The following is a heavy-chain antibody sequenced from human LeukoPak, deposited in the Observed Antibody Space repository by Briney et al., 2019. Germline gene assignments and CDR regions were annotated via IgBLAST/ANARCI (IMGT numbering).Heavy chain of an antibody. V-gene: IGHV3-9*01. J-gene: IGHJ4*02. CDR1: GFTFDDYA. D-gene: IGHD3-10*01. CDR3: ALLYGSGSYYSDY. Sequence: GRSLRLSCAASGFTFDDYAMHWVRQVPGKGLEWVSGISWNSGSIGYADSVKGRFTISRDNAKKSLYLQMNSLRPEDTALYYCALLYGSGSYYSDYWGQGTLFTVSS. CDR2: ISWNSGSI.